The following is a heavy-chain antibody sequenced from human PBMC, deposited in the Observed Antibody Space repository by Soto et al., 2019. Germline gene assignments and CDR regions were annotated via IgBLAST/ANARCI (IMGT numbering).Heavy chain of an antibody. CDR1: GFTFSSYW. D-gene: IGHD2-15*01. J-gene: IGHJ4*02. CDR2: INSDGSST. CDR3: VRTSLVVAAATREDY. Sequence: GGSLRLSCAASGFTFSSYWMHWVRQAPGKGLVWVSRINSDGSSTSYADSVKGRFTISRDNAKNTLYLQMNSLRAEDTAVYYCVRTSLVVAAATREDYWGQGTLITVSS. V-gene: IGHV3-74*01.